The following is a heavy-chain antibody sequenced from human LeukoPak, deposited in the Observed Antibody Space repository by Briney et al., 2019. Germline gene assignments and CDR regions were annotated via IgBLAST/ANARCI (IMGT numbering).Heavy chain of an antibody. CDR2: IIPIFGTA. J-gene: IGHJ5*02. V-gene: IGHV1-69*13. Sequence: SLKVSCKACGCTFSSYAISWVRQAPGQGLEWMGGIIPIFGTANYAQKFQGRVTITADESTSTAYMELSSLRSEDTAVYYCARDVYYDSSDRNNWFDPWGQGTLVTVSS. CDR3: ARDVYYDSSDRNNWFDP. D-gene: IGHD3-22*01. CDR1: GCTFSSYA.